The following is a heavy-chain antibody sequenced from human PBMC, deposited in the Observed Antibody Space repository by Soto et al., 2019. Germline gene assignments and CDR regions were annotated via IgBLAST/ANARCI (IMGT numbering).Heavy chain of an antibody. D-gene: IGHD5-18*01. CDR2: TTHTGAS. CDR3: ARRGIQLWQDS. J-gene: IGHJ4*02. CDR1: GGSFSGHY. Sequence: PSETLSLTCAVYGGSFSGHYWSCFRQPPGKELEWIGETTHTGASNHTTSLKSRVTISVDTSQMQFSLKLRSVTAADTAVYYCARRGIQLWQDSSGQGTLVTVSS. V-gene: IGHV4-34*01.